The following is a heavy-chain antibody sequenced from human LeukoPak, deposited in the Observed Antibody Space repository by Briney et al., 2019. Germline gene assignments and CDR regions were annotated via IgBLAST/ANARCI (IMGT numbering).Heavy chain of an antibody. CDR1: GFTFDDYG. D-gene: IGHD3-16*01. V-gene: IGHV3-20*04. CDR2: TNWNGGST. CDR3: ARGISVMITFGGANDY. Sequence: PGGSLRLSCAASGFTFDDYGMSWVRQAPGKGLEWVSDTNWNGGSTGYADFVKGRFTISRDNAKNSLYLQMNSLRAEDTALYYCARGISVMITFGGANDYWGQGTLVTVSS. J-gene: IGHJ4*02.